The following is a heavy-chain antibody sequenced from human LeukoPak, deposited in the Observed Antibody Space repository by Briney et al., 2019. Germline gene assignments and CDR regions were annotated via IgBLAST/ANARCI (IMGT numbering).Heavy chain of an antibody. CDR1: GFTVSSNY. D-gene: IGHD6-19*01. V-gene: IGHV3-53*01. CDR3: AKDRDSSGWYLYYFDY. Sequence: GGSLRLSCAASGFTVSSNYMSWVRQAPGKGLEWVSVIYSGGSTYYADSVKGRFTISRDNSKNTLYLQMNSLRAEDTAVYYCAKDRDSSGWYLYYFDYWGQGTLVIVSS. J-gene: IGHJ4*02. CDR2: IYSGGST.